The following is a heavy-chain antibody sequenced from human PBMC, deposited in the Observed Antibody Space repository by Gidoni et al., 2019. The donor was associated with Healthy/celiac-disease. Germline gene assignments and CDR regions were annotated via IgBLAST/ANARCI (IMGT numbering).Heavy chain of an antibody. D-gene: IGHD3-10*01. V-gene: IGHV1-3*05. CDR3: ARANYYYGSGNLRNWFDP. CDR1: GYTFTSYA. CDR2: INAGNGNT. J-gene: IGHJ5*02. Sequence: QVQLVQSGAEEKKPGASVQVSCKASGYTFTSYAMHWVRQAPGQRLEWMGWINAGNGNTKYSQKFQGRVTITRDTSASTAYMELSSLRSEDTAVYYCARANYYYGSGNLRNWFDPWGQGTLVTVSS.